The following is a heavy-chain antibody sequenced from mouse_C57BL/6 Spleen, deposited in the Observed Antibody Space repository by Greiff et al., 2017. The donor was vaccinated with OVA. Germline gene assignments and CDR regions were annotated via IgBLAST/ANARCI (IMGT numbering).Heavy chain of an antibody. CDR1: GFTFSSYA. V-gene: IGHV5-9-1*02. D-gene: IGHD1-1*01. CDR3: TRDYYGSSHWYFDV. J-gene: IGHJ1*03. CDR2: ISSGGDYI. Sequence: EVHGVESGEGLVKPGGSLKLSCAASGFTFSSYAMSWVRQTPEKRLEWVAYISSGGDYIYYADTVKGRFTISRDNARNTLYLQMSSLKSEDTAMYYCTRDYYGSSHWYFDVWGTGTTVTVSS.